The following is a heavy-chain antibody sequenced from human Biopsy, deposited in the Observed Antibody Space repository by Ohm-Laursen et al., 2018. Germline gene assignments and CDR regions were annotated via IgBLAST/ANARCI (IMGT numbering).Heavy chain of an antibody. CDR3: ARVRGGFLEWFDY. CDR1: GESMGTYY. D-gene: IGHD3-3*01. Sequence: GTLSLTCTVSGESMGTYYWSWIRQPPGKVMEWIASIYYSGATHKNPSLKSRVTISVDTSQGLLSLDLSSVTAADTAVYYCARVRGGFLEWFDYWGQGTLVTVSS. V-gene: IGHV4-59*01. J-gene: IGHJ5*01. CDR2: IYYSGAT.